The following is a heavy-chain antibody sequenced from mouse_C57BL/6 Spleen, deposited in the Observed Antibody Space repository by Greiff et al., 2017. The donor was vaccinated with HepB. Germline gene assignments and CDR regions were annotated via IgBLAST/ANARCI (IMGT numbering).Heavy chain of an antibody. CDR2: IYPGDGDT. D-gene: IGHD3-1*01. CDR3: ARSGDLYAMDY. CDR1: GYAFSSSW. J-gene: IGHJ4*01. V-gene: IGHV1-82*01. Sequence: QVQLQQSGPELVKPGASVKISCKASGYAFSSSWMNWVKQRPGKGLEWIGRIYPGDGDTNYNGKFKGKATLTADKSSSTAYMQLSSLTSEDSAVYFCARSGDLYAMDYWGQGTSVPVSS.